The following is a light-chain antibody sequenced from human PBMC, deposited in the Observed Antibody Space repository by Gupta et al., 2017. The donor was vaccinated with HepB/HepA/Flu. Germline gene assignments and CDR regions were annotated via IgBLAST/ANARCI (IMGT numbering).Light chain of an antibody. Sequence: QSALTQPASVSGSPGQSITISCTGTNSDVGAYNYVSWYQQHPGKVPKLMIYDVTYRPSAVSSRFSGSKSGNTASLTISGLQAEDEGEYFCKSYAGSNIWVFGGGTKLTVL. CDR1: NSDVGAYNY. CDR3: KSYAGSNIWV. J-gene: IGLJ3*02. CDR2: DVT. V-gene: IGLV2-14*01.